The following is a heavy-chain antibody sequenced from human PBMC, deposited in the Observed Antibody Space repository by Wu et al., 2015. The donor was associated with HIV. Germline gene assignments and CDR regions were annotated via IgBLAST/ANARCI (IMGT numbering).Heavy chain of an antibody. CDR2: IIPIFGTA. Sequence: QVQLVQSGAEVKKPGSSVKVSCKASGGTFSSYAISWVRQAPGQGLEWMGGIIPIFGTANYAQKFQGRVTITTDESTSTAYMELSSLRSEDTAVYYCARGYPPLGDYYYYGMDVWGQGTTVTVSS. V-gene: IGHV1-69*05. D-gene: IGHD5-12*01. CDR3: ARGYPPLGDYYYYGMDV. J-gene: IGHJ6*02. CDR1: GGTFSSYA.